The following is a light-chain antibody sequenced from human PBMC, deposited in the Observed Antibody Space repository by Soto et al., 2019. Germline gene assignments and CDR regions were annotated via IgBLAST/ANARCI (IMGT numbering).Light chain of an antibody. Sequence: EIVMTHSPATLSVAAGDRATLSCRASQTVRDNLAWYQQKPGQAPRLLIYGASTRATGIPARFSGSGSGTEFTLTIDSLQFEDFALYFCQQSNNWPYTFGQGTKLEIK. V-gene: IGKV3-15*01. CDR3: QQSNNWPYT. CDR2: GAS. J-gene: IGKJ2*01. CDR1: QTVRDN.